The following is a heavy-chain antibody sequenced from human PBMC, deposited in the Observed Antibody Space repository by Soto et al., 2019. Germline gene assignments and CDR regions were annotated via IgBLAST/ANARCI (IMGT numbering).Heavy chain of an antibody. J-gene: IGHJ3*02. CDR3: ERDQNSCNKVFDI. CDR2: VYSSGRT. CDR1: GGSITSGGYY. D-gene: IGHD2-2*02. V-gene: IGHV4-31*03. Sequence: QLQLQESGPGLVRPSQTLSLTCSVSGGSITSGGYYWGWVRQLLGKGLAWVAYVYSSGRTNYNPFLESRLSISRHTSKNRFSLIIMIATVAATANDSSERDQNSCNKVFDIWGQWAMVTVSS.